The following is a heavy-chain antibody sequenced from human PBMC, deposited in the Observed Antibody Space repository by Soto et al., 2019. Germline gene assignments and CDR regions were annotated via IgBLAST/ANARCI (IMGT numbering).Heavy chain of an antibody. J-gene: IGHJ3*01. D-gene: IGHD4-17*01. Sequence: EVQLVESGGGLVQPGGSLRLSCAASGFTFSSYSMNWVRQAPGKGLEWVSYISSSSRTVYYADSVKGRFTISRDDANNPLYLQMTSLRVEDTAVYYCARDDYGDYAVFDVWGQGTMVTVS. CDR2: ISSSSRTV. CDR3: ARDDYGDYAVFDV. V-gene: IGHV3-48*01. CDR1: GFTFSSYS.